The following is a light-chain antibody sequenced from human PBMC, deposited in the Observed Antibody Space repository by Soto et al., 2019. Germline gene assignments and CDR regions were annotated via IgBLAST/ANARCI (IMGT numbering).Light chain of an antibody. V-gene: IGKV3D-20*02. CDR2: DSS. CDR1: QSVSSSY. Sequence: EIVLTHSPGTLSLSPCEGATLSFSASQSVSSSYLAWYQQKPGQAPRLLIYDSSSRATGIPDRFSGSGSGTDFTLTISSLEPEDFAVYYCQQSNNWPPEITFGQGTRLEI. J-gene: IGKJ5*01. CDR3: QQSNNWPPEIT.